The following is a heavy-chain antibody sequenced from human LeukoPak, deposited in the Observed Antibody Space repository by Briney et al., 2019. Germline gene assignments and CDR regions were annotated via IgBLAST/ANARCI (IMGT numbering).Heavy chain of an antibody. CDR3: ARHYSSSWYSLVWFDP. J-gene: IGHJ5*02. Sequence: PSETLSLTCTVSGGSISSYYWSWIRQPPGKGLEWIGYIYYSGSTNYNPSLKSRVTISVDTSKNQFSLKLSSVTAADTAVYYCARHYSSSWYSLVWFDPWGQGTLVTVSS. CDR2: IYYSGST. CDR1: GGSISSYY. V-gene: IGHV4-59*08. D-gene: IGHD6-13*01.